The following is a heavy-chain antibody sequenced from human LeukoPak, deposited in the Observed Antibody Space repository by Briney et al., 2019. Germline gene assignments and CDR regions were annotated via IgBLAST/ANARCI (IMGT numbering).Heavy chain of an antibody. Sequence: PGGSLRLSCAASGFTFSSYSMNWVRQAPGKGLEWVSSISSSSSYIYYADSVKGRFTISRDNAKNSLYLQMNSLRAEDTAVYYCARVEYCSGGSCYLGYYYGMDVWGQGTTVTVSS. J-gene: IGHJ6*02. CDR2: ISSSSSYI. V-gene: IGHV3-21*01. CDR3: ARVEYCSGGSCYLGYYYGMDV. D-gene: IGHD2-15*01. CDR1: GFTFSSYS.